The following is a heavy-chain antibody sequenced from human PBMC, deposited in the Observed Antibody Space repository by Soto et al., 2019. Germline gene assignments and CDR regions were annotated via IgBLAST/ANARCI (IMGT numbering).Heavy chain of an antibody. CDR1: GFTFSNYW. CDR3: ARGGNSHFDY. J-gene: IGHJ4*02. CDR2: INSDGSST. D-gene: IGHD2-21*01. V-gene: IGHV3-74*01. Sequence: GGSLRLSCAVSGFTFSNYWMHWVRQAPGKGLVWVSRINSDGSSTSYADSVKGRFTISRDNAKNTLYLQMNSLRAEDTAVYYYARGGNSHFDYWGQGTLVTVSS.